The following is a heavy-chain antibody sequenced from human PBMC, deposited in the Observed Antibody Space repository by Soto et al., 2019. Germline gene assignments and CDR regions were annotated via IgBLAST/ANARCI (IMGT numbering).Heavy chain of an antibody. CDR3: ARSTGDSGGDY. CDR1: GYTFTSYY. V-gene: IGHV1-46*01. CDR2: INPSVGST. Sequence: QVQLVQSGAEVKKPGASVKVSCKASGYTFTSYYMHWVRQAPGQGLEWMGIINPSVGSTSYAQKFQGSVTMTRDTSTSTVYMELSSLRSEDTAVYYCARSTGDSGGDYWGQGTLVTVSS. D-gene: IGHD2-15*01. J-gene: IGHJ4*02.